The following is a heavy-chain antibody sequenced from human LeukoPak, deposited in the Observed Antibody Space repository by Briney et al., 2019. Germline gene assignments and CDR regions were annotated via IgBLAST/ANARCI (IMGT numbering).Heavy chain of an antibody. Sequence: SETLSLTCTVSGGSINSYYWAWIRQPPGKGLECIGSIYYSGSPYYNPSLKSRVTISVDTSKNQFSLRLSSVTAADTAVYYCATWRTAKTGFDYWGQGTLVTVSS. D-gene: IGHD1-1*01. CDR2: IYYSGSP. J-gene: IGHJ4*02. CDR3: ATWRTAKTGFDY. V-gene: IGHV4-39*01. CDR1: GGSINSYY.